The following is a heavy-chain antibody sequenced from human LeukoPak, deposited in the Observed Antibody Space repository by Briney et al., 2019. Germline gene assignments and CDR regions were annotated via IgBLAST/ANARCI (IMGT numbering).Heavy chain of an antibody. J-gene: IGHJ4*02. CDR3: ARGGLGVWGSYRY. CDR2: IYYSGST. D-gene: IGHD3-16*02. V-gene: IGHV4-30-4*01. CDR1: GGSISSGDYY. Sequence: SQTLSLTCTVSGGSISSGDYYWSWIRQPPGKGLEWIGYIYYSGSTYYNPSLKSRVTISVDTSKNQFSLKLSSVTAADTAVYYCARGGLGVWGSYRYWGQGTLVTVSS.